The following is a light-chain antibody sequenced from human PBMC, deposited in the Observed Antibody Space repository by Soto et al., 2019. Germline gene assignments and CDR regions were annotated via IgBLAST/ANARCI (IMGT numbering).Light chain of an antibody. CDR3: CSYTTTNTRQIV. CDR1: SSDVGGYNY. V-gene: IGLV2-14*01. J-gene: IGLJ1*01. Sequence: TEAACVSGSPGQSIAISCTGTSSDVGGYNYVSWYQQQPGKAPKFMIYDVTNRPSGVSNRFSGSKSGNTASLTISGLQAEDEADYYCCSYTTTNTRQIVFGTGTKVTVL. CDR2: DVT.